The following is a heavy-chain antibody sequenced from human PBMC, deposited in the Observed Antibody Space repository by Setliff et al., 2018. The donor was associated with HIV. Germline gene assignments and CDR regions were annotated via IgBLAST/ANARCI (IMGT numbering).Heavy chain of an antibody. D-gene: IGHD3-22*01. CDR3: ARCYYDSSGPTDAFDI. Sequence: ASVKVSCKSSGYTFTGFFLHWVRQAPGQGLEWMGWINPNTGGSTSYAQKFQGRVTMTRDTSRSTVYMELSSLRSEDTAVYYCARCYYDSSGPTDAFDIWGQGTVVTVSS. V-gene: IGHV1-46*01. CDR2: INPNTGGST. CDR1: GYTFTGFF. J-gene: IGHJ3*02.